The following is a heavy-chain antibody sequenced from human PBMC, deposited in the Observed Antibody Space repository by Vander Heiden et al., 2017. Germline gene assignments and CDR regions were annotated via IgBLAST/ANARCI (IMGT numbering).Heavy chain of an antibody. D-gene: IGHD6-6*01. Sequence: EVQLLQSGGGLVQPGGSLRLSCEASGFTFLTYGMSWGRQAPGKGLEWVSMITGSGDYTTYADSVKGRFTTSTDTSKTTVFLQMNSLKDEDTAIYYCAKGGIAARYLFDSWGHGVLVTVSS. CDR3: AKGGIAARYLFDS. CDR2: ITGSGDYT. CDR1: GFTFLTYG. V-gene: IGHV3-23*01. J-gene: IGHJ4*01.